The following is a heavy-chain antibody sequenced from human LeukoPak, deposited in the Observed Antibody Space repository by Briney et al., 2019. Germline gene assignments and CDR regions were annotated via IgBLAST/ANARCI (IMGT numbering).Heavy chain of an antibody. D-gene: IGHD1-14*01. CDR3: ATERFDGFDM. J-gene: IGHJ3*02. Sequence: GGSLRLSCAASGFTFSDYYMSWIRQAPGKGLEWVSYISSSGSTIYYADSVKGRFTISRDNAKNTLYLQMSSLRVEDTAVYYCATERFDGFDMWGQGTMVTVSS. CDR1: GFTFSDYY. CDR2: ISSSGSTI. V-gene: IGHV3-11*04.